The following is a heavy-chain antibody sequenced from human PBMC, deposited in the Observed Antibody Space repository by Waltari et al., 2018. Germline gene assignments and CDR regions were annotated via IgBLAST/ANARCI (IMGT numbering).Heavy chain of an antibody. CDR2: IYYSGST. CDR3: ARMTYGGGRFDY. J-gene: IGHJ4*02. CDR1: GGSISSYY. V-gene: IGHV4-59*01. Sequence: QVQLQESGPGLVKPSETLSLTCTVSGGSISSYYWSWIRQPPGKGLEWIGYIYYSGSTNYNPSLKGRVTISVDTSKNQFSLKLSSVTAADTAVYYCARMTYGGGRFDYWGQGTLVTVSS. D-gene: IGHD4-17*01.